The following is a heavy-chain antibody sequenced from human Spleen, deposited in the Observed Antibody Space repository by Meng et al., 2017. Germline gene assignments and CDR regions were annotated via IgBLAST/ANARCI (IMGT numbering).Heavy chain of an antibody. Sequence: QVEVVETGGGGVEPGRSLRLSCGASGFTFSSYGMHWVRQAPGKGLEWVAVIWLDGSKKYYADSVKGRFTISRDNSKNTVYLQMNSLRGEDTAVYYCVRWVIDYWGQGTLVTVSS. D-gene: IGHD3-22*01. J-gene: IGHJ4*02. CDR2: IWLDGSKK. V-gene: IGHV3-33*01. CDR3: VRWVIDY. CDR1: GFTFSSYG.